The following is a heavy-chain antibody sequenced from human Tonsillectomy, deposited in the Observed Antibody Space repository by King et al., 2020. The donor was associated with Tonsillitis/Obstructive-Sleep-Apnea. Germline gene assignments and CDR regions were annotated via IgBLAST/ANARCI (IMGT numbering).Heavy chain of an antibody. CDR3: AGVAYCSSTSCYPFTYYYYYMDV. J-gene: IGHJ6*03. CDR1: GGSVSRGSYY. V-gene: IGHV4-61*01. D-gene: IGHD2-2*01. CDR2: IYYSGST. Sequence: VQLQESGPGLVKPSETLSLTCTVSGGSVSRGSYYWSWIRQPPGKGLDWIGYIYYSGSTKYNPSLKTRVTLSVDSSKNQFSLKLSSVTASDTAVYYCAGVAYCSSTSCYPFTYYYYYMDVWGKGTTVTVSS.